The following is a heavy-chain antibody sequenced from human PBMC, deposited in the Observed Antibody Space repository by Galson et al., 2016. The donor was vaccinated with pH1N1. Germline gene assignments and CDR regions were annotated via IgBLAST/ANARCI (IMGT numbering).Heavy chain of an antibody. J-gene: IGHJ5*02. Sequence: TLSLTCTVSGGSITSDSDFWTWIRQPAGKGLEWIGRVSGTGSTNYNPSLKSRVTISIDTSKSQFSLKMASVTAADTAVYFCARESLEWLIISGHRVQLNWLDPWGQGTLVTVSS. D-gene: IGHD3-3*01. CDR1: GGSITSDSDF. CDR3: ARESLEWLIISGHRVQLNWLDP. CDR2: VSGTGST. V-gene: IGHV4-61*02.